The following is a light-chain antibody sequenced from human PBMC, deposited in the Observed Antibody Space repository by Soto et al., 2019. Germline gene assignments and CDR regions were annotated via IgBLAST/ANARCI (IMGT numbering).Light chain of an antibody. CDR3: QQYGT. CDR1: QSVSSN. V-gene: IGKV3-15*01. Sequence: EIVMTQSPATLSVSPGERATLSCRASQSVSSNLAWYQQKPGQAPRLLIYGASTRATGIPARFSGSGSGTEFTLTISSLQFEDFAVYYCQQYGTFGQGTKVEIK. CDR2: GAS. J-gene: IGKJ1*01.